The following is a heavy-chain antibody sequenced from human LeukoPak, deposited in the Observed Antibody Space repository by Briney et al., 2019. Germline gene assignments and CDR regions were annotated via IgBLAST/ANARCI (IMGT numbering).Heavy chain of an antibody. V-gene: IGHV4-30-4*08. CDR1: GGSISSGGYY. CDR3: AREGRVATNAFDI. D-gene: IGHD5-12*01. CDR2: IYYSGST. J-gene: IGHJ3*02. Sequence: SETLSLTCTVSGGSISSGGYYWSWIRQHPGKGLEWIGYIYYSGSTYYNPSLKSRVTISVDTSKNQFSLKLSSVTAADTAVYYCAREGRVATNAFDIWGQGTMVTVSA.